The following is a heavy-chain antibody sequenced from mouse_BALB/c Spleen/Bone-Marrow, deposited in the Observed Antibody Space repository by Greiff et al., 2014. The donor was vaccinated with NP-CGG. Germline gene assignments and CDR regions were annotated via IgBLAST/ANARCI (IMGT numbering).Heavy chain of an antibody. D-gene: IGHD1-1*01. CDR3: TGWGTTVVAYYAMDY. Sequence: VQLQQSGAEPVKPGASVKMSCKASGYTFTSYWMHWVKQRPGQGLEWIGVIDPSDSYTSYNQKFKGKATLTVDTSSSTAYMQLSSLTSEDSAVYYCTGWGTTVVAYYAMDYWGQGTSVTVSS. CDR2: IDPSDSYT. CDR1: GYTFTSYW. J-gene: IGHJ4*01. V-gene: IGHV1S127*01.